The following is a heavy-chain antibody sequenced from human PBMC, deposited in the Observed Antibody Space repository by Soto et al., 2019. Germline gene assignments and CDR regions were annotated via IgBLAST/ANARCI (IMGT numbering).Heavy chain of an antibody. V-gene: IGHV1-69*06. CDR3: ARGNTAMDY. D-gene: IGHD5-18*01. J-gene: IGHJ4*02. Sequence: SVKVACKASGGNFSGYAISWVRQAPGQGLEWMGGIIPIFGTANYAQKFQGRVTITADKSTSTAYMELSSLRSEDTAVYYCARGNTAMDYWGQGALDTVSS. CDR2: IIPIFGTA. CDR1: GGNFSGYA.